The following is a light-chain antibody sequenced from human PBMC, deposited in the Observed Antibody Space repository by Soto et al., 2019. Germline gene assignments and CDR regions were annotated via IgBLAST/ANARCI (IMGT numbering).Light chain of an antibody. CDR3: QQLNSYPRT. V-gene: IGKV1-13*02. CDR1: QGISSA. J-gene: IGKJ1*01. Sequence: AIQLTQSPSSLSASAGDRVTITFRASQGISSALAWYQQKPGKAPKLLIYDASSLESGVPSRFSGSGSGTEFTLTISSLQPEDFATYYCQQLNSYPRTFGQGTKVDIK. CDR2: DAS.